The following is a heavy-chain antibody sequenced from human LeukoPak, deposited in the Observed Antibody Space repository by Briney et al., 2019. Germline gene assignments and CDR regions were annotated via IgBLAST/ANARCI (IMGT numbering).Heavy chain of an antibody. V-gene: IGHV3-48*04. CDR2: ISSSSTTI. Sequence: GGSLRLSCAASGFIFSSYNMNWVRQAPGKGLEWVSYISSSSTTIYYADSVKGRFTISRDNAKNSLYLQMNSLRAEDTAVYYCARDRSSGYDDAFDIWGQGTMVTVSS. CDR1: GFIFSSYN. D-gene: IGHD5-12*01. CDR3: ARDRSSGYDDAFDI. J-gene: IGHJ3*02.